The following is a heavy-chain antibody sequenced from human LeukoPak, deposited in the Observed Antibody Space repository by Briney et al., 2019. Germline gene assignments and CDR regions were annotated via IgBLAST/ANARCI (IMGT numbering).Heavy chain of an antibody. CDR2: ISWDGGSS. CDR1: GFTFDDYA. D-gene: IGHD6-19*01. CDR3: AKDSVAVTGTGNIDY. J-gene: IGHJ4*02. Sequence: GGSLRLSCAASGFTFDDYAMHWVRQAPGKGLEWVSLISWDGGSSYYADSVKGRFTISRDNSKNSLYLQMNSLRAEDTALYYCAKDSVAVTGTGNIDYWGQGTLVTVSS. V-gene: IGHV3-43D*03.